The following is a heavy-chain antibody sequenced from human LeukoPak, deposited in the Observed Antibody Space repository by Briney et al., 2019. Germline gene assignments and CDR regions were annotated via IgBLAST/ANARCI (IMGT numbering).Heavy chain of an antibody. J-gene: IGHJ4*02. CDR2: ISYDGSNK. CDR3: ARDTINLPTVTTSYFDY. CDR1: GVTFSSYA. Sequence: PGGSLRLSCAASGVTFSSYAMHWVRQAPGKGLEWVAVISYDGSNKYYADSVKGRFTISRDNSKNTLYLQMNSLRAEDTAVYYCARDTINLPTVTTSYFDYWGQGTLVTVSS. V-gene: IGHV3-30*04. D-gene: IGHD4-17*01.